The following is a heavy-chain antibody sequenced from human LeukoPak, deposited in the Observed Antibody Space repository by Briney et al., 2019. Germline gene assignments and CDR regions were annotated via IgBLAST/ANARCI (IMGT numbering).Heavy chain of an antibody. CDR2: IYTSGST. J-gene: IGHJ4*02. CDR3: ARTRTGYCSSTSCYTTNFDY. CDR1: GGSISSYY. Sequence: PSETLSLTCTVSGGSISSYYGSWIRQPAGKGLEWIGRIYTSGSTNYNTSLKSRVTMSVDTSKNQFSLKLSSVTAADTAVYYCARTRTGYCSSTSCYTTNFDYWGQGTLVTVSS. D-gene: IGHD2-2*02. V-gene: IGHV4-4*07.